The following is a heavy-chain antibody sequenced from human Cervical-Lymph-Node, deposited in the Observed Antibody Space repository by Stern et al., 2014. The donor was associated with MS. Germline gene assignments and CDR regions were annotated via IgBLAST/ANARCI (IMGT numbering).Heavy chain of an antibody. CDR3: ARQSSTGWSAFDP. D-gene: IGHD6-19*01. CDR1: GYSFTSYW. Sequence: EVQLVESGAEMKKPGESLKISCKASGYSFTSYWIAWVRQMPGKALEWMGIVYPGDSDTRYNWAFQGQITISADKSTNTAYLQWNSLQASDSGIYYCARQSSTGWSAFDPWGQGTPVTVSS. V-gene: IGHV5-51*01. CDR2: VYPGDSDT. J-gene: IGHJ5*02.